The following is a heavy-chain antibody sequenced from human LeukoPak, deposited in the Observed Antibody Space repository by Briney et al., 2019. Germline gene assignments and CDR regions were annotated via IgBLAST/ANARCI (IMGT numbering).Heavy chain of an antibody. J-gene: IGHJ4*02. CDR2: ISWNSGSI. CDR3: AKDIKEDSSGWWDY. V-gene: IGHV3-9*01. CDR1: GFTFSSYA. Sequence: GGSLRLSCAASGFTFSSYAMHWVRQAPGKGLEWVSGISWNSGSIGYADSVKGRFTIPRDNAKNSLYLQMNSLRAEDTALYYCAKDIKEDSSGWWDYWGQGTLVTVSS. D-gene: IGHD6-19*01.